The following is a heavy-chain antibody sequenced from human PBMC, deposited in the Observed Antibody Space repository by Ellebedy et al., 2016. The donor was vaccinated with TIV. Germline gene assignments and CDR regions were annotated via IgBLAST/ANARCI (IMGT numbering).Heavy chain of an antibody. CDR1: GGSISTNNW. CDR3: ARHVKTMFDLYYFDY. D-gene: IGHD3-10*02. Sequence: MPGGSLRLSCAVSGGSISTNNWWRWVRPSPTQGLEWIGEVYHSGDTYYNPSLKSRVTMSVDTSTNQFSLKLSSVTAADTAVYDFARHVKTMFDLYYFDYWGQGTLVTVSS. J-gene: IGHJ4*02. V-gene: IGHV4-4*02. CDR2: VYHSGDT.